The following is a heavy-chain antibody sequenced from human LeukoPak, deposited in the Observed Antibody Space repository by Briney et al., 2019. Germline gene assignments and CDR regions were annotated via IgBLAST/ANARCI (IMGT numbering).Heavy chain of an antibody. CDR1: GGTFSSYA. CDR2: IFPIFATA. CDR3: ARESGSYEAYFDY. D-gene: IGHD1-26*01. V-gene: IGHV1-69*13. Sequence: SVKVSCKASGGTFSSYAISWVRQAPGQGLEWMGRIFPIFATANYAQKFQGRVTITADESTSTAYMELSSLRSEDTAVYYCARESGSYEAYFDYWGQGTLVTVSS. J-gene: IGHJ4*02.